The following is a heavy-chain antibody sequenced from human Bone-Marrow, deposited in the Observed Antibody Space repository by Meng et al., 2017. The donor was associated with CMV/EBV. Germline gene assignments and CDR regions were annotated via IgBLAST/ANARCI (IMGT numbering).Heavy chain of an antibody. V-gene: IGHV3-9*01. CDR3: NTAGDIVVVVAAPEEYYYYGMDV. CDR1: GFTLDDFA. J-gene: IGHJ6*02. D-gene: IGHD2-15*01. CDR2: ISWIRGTT. Sequence: SLKISCAASGFTLDDFAMHWVRQAPGKGLEWVSGISWIRGTTDYADSVKDRFTISRDDSKNTLYLQMNSLKTEDTAVYYCNTAGDIVVVVAAPEEYYYYGMDVWGQGSTVTVSS.